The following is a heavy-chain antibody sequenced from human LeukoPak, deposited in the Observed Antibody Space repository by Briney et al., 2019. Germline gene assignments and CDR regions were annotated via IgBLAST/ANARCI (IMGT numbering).Heavy chain of an antibody. Sequence: PGGSLRLSCAASGFTFSSYGMHWVRQAPGKGLEWVAVIWYDGSNKYYADSVKGRFTISRDNSENTLYLQMNSLRAEDTALYYCARGDDGRSLDYWGQGTRVTVSS. D-gene: IGHD1-1*01. V-gene: IGHV3-33*01. CDR2: IWYDGSNK. CDR3: ARGDDGRSLDY. J-gene: IGHJ4*02. CDR1: GFTFSSYG.